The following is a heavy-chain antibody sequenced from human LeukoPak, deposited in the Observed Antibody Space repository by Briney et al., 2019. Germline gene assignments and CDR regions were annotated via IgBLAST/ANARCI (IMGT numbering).Heavy chain of an antibody. CDR1: GYTLTELS. CDR3: ATPRSSYGTIPDAFDI. Sequence: ASVKVSCKVSGYTLTELSMHWVQQAPGKGLEWMGGFDPEDGETIYAQKFQGRVTMTEDTSTDTAYMELSSLRSEDTAVYYCATPRSSYGTIPDAFDIWGQGTMVTVSS. V-gene: IGHV1-24*01. CDR2: FDPEDGET. J-gene: IGHJ3*02. D-gene: IGHD5-18*01.